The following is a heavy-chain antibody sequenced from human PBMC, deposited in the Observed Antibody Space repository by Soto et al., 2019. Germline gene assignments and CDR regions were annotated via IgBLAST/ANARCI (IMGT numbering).Heavy chain of an antibody. V-gene: IGHV3-33*01. CDR2: IWYDGSNK. Sequence: GGSLRLSCAASGFTFSSYGMHWVRQAPGKGLEWVAVIWYDGSNKYYADSVKGRFTISRDNSKNTLYLQMNSLRAEDTAVYYCARAKDYGDLYYGMDVWGQGTTVTVSS. J-gene: IGHJ6*02. CDR3: ARAKDYGDLYYGMDV. D-gene: IGHD4-17*01. CDR1: GFTFSSYG.